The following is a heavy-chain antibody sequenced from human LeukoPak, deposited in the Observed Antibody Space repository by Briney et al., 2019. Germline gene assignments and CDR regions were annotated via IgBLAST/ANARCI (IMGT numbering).Heavy chain of an antibody. D-gene: IGHD3-9*01. V-gene: IGHV3-23*01. Sequence: GGSLRLSCAASGFTLSSYAMSWVRQAPGKGLEWVSAISGSGGSTYYADSVKGRFTISRDNSKNTLYLQMNSLRAEDTAVYYCAKEGRYFDWLLPRDDAFDIWGQGTMVTVSS. CDR1: GFTLSSYA. CDR3: AKEGRYFDWLLPRDDAFDI. J-gene: IGHJ3*02. CDR2: ISGSGGST.